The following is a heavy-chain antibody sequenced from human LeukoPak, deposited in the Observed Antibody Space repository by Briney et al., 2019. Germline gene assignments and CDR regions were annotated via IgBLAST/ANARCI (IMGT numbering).Heavy chain of an antibody. D-gene: IGHD3-22*01. V-gene: IGHV3-20*04. CDR1: GFTFEDFG. J-gene: IGHJ4*02. CDR2: ISWNGVNI. Sequence: GGSLRLSCAGSGFTFEDFGMSWVRHARGKGLEWVSGISWNGVNIAYADSVKGRFTISRDNAKNSLYLQMNSLRAEDTAVYYCARAGDYDSSGYYYYFDYWGQGTLVTVSS. CDR3: ARAGDYDSSGYYYYFDY.